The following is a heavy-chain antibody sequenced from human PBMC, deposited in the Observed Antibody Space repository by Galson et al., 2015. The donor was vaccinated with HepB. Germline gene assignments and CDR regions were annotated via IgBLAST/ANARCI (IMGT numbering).Heavy chain of an antibody. D-gene: IGHD3-10*01. J-gene: IGHJ4*02. CDR1: GDSVSSNSAA. CDR3: ARDTAEGLL. V-gene: IGHV6-1*01. Sequence: CAISGDSVSSNSAAWSWIRQSPSRGLEWLGRTYYRSKWHNDFAVSVKGRITIKPDTSKNQFSLQVNPVTPEDTAVYYCARDTAEGLLWGQGTLVTVSS. CDR2: TYYRSKWHN.